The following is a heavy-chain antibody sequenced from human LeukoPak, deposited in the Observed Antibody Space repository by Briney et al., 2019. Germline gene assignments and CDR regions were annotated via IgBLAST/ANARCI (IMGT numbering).Heavy chain of an antibody. Sequence: PGGSLRLSCAASGFTFSSYWMSWVRQAPGKGLEWVANIKQDGSEKYYVDSVKGRFTISRDNAKNSLYLQMNSLRAEDTAVYYCARDLSYYDSSGFLDYWGQGTLVTVSS. CDR3: ARDLSYYDSSGFLDY. CDR1: GFTFSSYW. CDR2: IKQDGSEK. V-gene: IGHV3-7*01. D-gene: IGHD3-22*01. J-gene: IGHJ4*02.